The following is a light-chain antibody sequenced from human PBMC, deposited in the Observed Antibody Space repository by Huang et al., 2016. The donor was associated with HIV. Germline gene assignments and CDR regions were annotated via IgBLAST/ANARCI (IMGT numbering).Light chain of an antibody. CDR2: DES. V-gene: IGKV1-33*01. J-gene: IGKJ2*01. Sequence: DIQMTQSPSSLSAPVGDGVTITCQASQDIRKYLNWYQQKQGKAPKLLIYDESNLQTGVPSRFSGNGSGTDFTFTISSLQPEDIATYYCQQYDNLYTFGQGTKLEIK. CDR1: QDIRKY. CDR3: QQYDNLYT.